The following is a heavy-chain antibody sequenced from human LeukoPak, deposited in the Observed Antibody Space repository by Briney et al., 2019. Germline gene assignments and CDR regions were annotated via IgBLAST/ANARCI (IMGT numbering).Heavy chain of an antibody. D-gene: IGHD3-10*01. J-gene: IGHJ4*02. CDR1: GFTFSSYS. V-gene: IGHV3-48*01. CDR2: ISSSSSTI. CDR3: ARDLIDGSGSYYNEGY. Sequence: GGSLRLSCAASGFTFSSYSMNWVRQAPGKGLEWVSYISSSSSTIYYADSVKGRFTISRDNAKNSLYLQMNSLRAEDTAVYYCARDLIDGSGSYYNEGYWGQGTLVTVSS.